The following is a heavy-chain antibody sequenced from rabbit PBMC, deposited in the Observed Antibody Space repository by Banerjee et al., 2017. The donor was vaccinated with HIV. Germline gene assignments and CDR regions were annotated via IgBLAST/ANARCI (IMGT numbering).Heavy chain of an antibody. CDR1: GFTLSNYW. J-gene: IGHJ4*01. CDR3: ARDLAGVIGWNFNL. Sequence: QEQLEESGGDLVKPEGSLTLTCKASGFTLSNYWICWVRQAPGKGLEWIACIYTGDGNTHYASWAKGRFTISKTSSTVDLKMTSLTVADTASYFCARDLAGVIGWNFNLWGPGTLVTVS. D-gene: IGHD4-1*01. V-gene: IGHV1S45*01. CDR2: IYTGDGNT.